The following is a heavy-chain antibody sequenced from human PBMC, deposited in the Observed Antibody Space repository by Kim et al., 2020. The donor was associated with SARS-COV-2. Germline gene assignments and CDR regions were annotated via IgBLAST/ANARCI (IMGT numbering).Heavy chain of an antibody. D-gene: IGHD6-13*01. CDR2: YDTEEGQV. CDR3: ATGRHIWYDY. CDR1: GYTLSDLH. Sequence: ASVKVSCKVSGYTLSDLHMHWVRQAPGKGLEWMGGYDTEEGQVIYAQNFQGRALITDHTSTDTAYMKLNSLNSEDTAVYYCATGRHIWYDYWGQGALVTVSA. V-gene: IGHV1-24*01. J-gene: IGHJ4*02.